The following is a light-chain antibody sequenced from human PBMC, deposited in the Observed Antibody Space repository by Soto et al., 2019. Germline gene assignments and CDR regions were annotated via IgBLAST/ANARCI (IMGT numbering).Light chain of an antibody. CDR3: QQYHNWPLT. J-gene: IGKJ4*01. V-gene: IGKV3-15*01. CDR1: QSVSSN. Sequence: EIVMTQSPATLSVSPGERATLSCRASQSVSSNLAWYQQKPGQAPRLLIYGASTRATDIRARFSGSGSGTEFTLTISSLQSEDFAVYYCQQYHNWPLTFGGGTKVDI. CDR2: GAS.